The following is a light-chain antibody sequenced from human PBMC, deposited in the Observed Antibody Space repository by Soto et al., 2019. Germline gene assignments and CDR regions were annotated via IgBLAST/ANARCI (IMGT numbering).Light chain of an antibody. CDR3: QQYNNWPIT. CDR1: QSVNLY. V-gene: IGKV3-15*01. CDR2: GVS. J-gene: IGKJ5*01. Sequence: EVVLTQSPATLSVSPGEGATLSCRASQSVNLYLAWYQQKPGQAPRVIIYGVSTRATGVPGRFSGSGSGTEFTLTISTLQSEDFGVYYCQQYNNWPITFGQATRLEIK.